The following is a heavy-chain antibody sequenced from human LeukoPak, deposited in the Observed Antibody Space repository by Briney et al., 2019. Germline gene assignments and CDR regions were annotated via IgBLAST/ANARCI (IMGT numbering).Heavy chain of an antibody. CDR3: ARDRKRGIQLWPSHYYYYVDV. D-gene: IGHD5-18*01. Sequence: SETLSLTCAVSGYSISSGYYWGWIRQPPGKGLEWIGSIYHSGSTYYNPSLKSRVTISVDTSKNQFSLKLNSVTAADTAVYYCARDRKRGIQLWPSHYYYYVDVWGEGTTVAVSS. V-gene: IGHV4-38-2*02. J-gene: IGHJ6*03. CDR2: IYHSGST. CDR1: GYSISSGYY.